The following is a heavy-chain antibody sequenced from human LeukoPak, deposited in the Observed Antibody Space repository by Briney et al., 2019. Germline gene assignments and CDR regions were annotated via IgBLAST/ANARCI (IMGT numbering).Heavy chain of an antibody. D-gene: IGHD5-24*01. V-gene: IGHV5-51*01. Sequence: GGALEISCKGSGCSFTSYWIGWVRQLAGRGLGCMGIIYPGDPDTRYSPSFQGQVPTSADKSISTAYLQWSSLKASDTAMYCGARKDGYNRNFDYWGQGTLVTVSS. CDR2: IYPGDPDT. CDR1: GCSFTSYW. J-gene: IGHJ4*02. CDR3: ARKDGYNRNFDY.